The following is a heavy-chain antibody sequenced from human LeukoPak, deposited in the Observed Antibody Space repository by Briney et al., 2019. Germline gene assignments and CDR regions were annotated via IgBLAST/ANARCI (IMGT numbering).Heavy chain of an antibody. CDR2: INTSGDKT. J-gene: IGHJ4*02. V-gene: IGHV3-64D*06. D-gene: IGHD6-13*01. Sequence: PGGSLRLSCSGSGFTFSTYAVHWVRQAPGKGPEYVSLINTSGDKTYYADSVKGRFTISRDNSKSTVSLQMSSLRDEDTAMYYCVKDLYKGETSTWYYFDYWGQGTLVTVSS. CDR1: GFTFSTYA. CDR3: VKDLYKGETSTWYYFDY.